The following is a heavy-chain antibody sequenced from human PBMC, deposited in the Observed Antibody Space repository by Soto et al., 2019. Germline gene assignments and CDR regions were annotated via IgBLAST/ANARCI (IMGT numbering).Heavy chain of an antibody. CDR3: ARGPSDY. J-gene: IGHJ4*02. Sequence: ASVKVSGNASGYPFTSYAMHWVRQAPGQGLEWMGWINAGNGNTKYSQKFQGRVTITRDTSARTAYMELSSMRSEDTAGDYGARGPSDYWGQGTMVTFSS. CDR1: GYPFTSYA. V-gene: IGHV1-3*01. CDR2: INAGNGNT.